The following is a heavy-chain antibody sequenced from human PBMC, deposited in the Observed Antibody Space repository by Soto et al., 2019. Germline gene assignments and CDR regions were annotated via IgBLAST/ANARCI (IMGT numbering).Heavy chain of an antibody. CDR2: ISAYNGHT. J-gene: IGHJ6*03. D-gene: IGHD3-9*01. Sequence: ASVKVYCKASGYTFTSYGISWVRQAPGQGLEWMGWISAYNGHTNYSHKLQGRVTMTTDTSTSTAYMELRSLRSDDTAVYYCARLGGGYNTLTGYYTDYYMAVWGKGTTVTVSS. CDR3: ARLGGGYNTLTGYYTDYYMAV. V-gene: IGHV1-18*01. CDR1: GYTFTSYG.